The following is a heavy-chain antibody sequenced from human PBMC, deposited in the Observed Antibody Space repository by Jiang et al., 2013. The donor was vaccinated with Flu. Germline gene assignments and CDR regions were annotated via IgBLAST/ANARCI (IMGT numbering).Heavy chain of an antibody. J-gene: IGHJ5*02. D-gene: IGHD5-12*01. CDR1: GYTFTSYG. Sequence: ASGYTFTSYGISWVRQAPGQGLEWMGWISAYNGNTNYAQKLQGRVAMTTDTSTSTAYMELRSLRSDDTAVYYCARVGVFGGYDGNWFDPWGQGTLVTVSS. CDR3: ARVGVFGGYDGNWFDP. CDR2: ISAYNGNT. V-gene: IGHV1-18*04.